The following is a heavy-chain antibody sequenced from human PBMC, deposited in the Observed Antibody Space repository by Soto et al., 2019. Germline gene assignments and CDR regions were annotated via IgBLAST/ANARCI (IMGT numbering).Heavy chain of an antibody. J-gene: IGHJ3*02. CDR1: GGSISSYY. D-gene: IGHD6-19*01. CDR3: ATYVPDKLEVAGTSDAFDI. Sequence: SETLSLTCTVSGGSISSYYWSWIRQPPGKGLEWIADIYYSGSTNYSPSLKSRVTISVDTSKNQFSLNLSSVTAADTAVYFCATYVPDKLEVAGTSDAFDIWGQGTMVTV. CDR2: IYYSGST. V-gene: IGHV4-59*01.